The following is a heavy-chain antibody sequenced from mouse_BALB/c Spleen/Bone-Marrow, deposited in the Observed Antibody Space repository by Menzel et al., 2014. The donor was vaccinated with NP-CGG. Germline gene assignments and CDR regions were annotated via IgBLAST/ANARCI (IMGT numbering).Heavy chain of an antibody. CDR3: NADPIT. Sequence: EVKLVESGAELVRSGASVKLSCTASGFNIKDYYMNWVKQRPEQGLEWIGWIDPENGDTEYAPKFQGKATMTADTSSNPAYLQLSSLTSEDTGVYYCNADPITWGQGTTLTGSS. CDR1: GFNIKDYY. V-gene: IGHV14-4*02. J-gene: IGHJ2*01. CDR2: IDPENGDT.